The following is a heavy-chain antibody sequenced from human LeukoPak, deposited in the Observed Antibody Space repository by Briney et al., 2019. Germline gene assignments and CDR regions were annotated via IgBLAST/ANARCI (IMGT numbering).Heavy chain of an antibody. CDR2: VHDGGST. D-gene: IGHD3-10*01. J-gene: IGHJ4*02. CDR1: GGSISGYY. V-gene: IGHV4-59*01. CDR3: ARDSGHQFDY. Sequence: SETLSLTCTVSGGSISGYYWSWIRQPPGKGLEWIGYVHDGGSTFYNPSLKSRLSISIDTSKYQFSLRLTSMTPADTAVYYCARDSGHQFDYWGRGTLVTVSS.